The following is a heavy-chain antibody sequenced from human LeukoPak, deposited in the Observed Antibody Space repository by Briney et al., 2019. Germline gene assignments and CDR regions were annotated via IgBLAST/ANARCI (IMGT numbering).Heavy chain of an antibody. D-gene: IGHD3/OR15-3a*01. Sequence: PGGSLRLSCAASEFTFSSYAMHWVRQAPGKGLEYVSAISSNGGSTYYANSVKGRFTISRDNSKNTLYLQMGSLRAEDMAVYYCARDWTLGYWGQGTLVTVSS. CDR2: ISSNGGST. CDR1: EFTFSSYA. V-gene: IGHV3-64*01. J-gene: IGHJ4*02. CDR3: ARDWTLGY.